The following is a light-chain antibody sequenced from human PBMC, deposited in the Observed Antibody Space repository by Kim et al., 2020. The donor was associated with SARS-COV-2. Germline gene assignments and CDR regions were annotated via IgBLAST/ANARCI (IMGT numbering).Light chain of an antibody. V-gene: IGKV3-15*01. CDR3: QQYNDWPPGDT. CDR1: LTISSY. CDR2: DAS. J-gene: IGKJ2*01. Sequence: EIVMTQSPATLSVSPGERATLSCRASLTISSYLAWYQQKPGQAPRLLIYDASTRATGIPARFSGSGSGTEFTLTISSLQSEDFAIYYCQQYNDWPPGDTFGQGTKLEI.